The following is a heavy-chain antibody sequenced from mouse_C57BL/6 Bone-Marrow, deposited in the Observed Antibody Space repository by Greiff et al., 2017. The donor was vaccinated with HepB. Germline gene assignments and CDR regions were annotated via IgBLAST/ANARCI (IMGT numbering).Heavy chain of an antibody. CDR2: IDPSDSYT. CDR3: ARDYYGSSLHWYFDV. J-gene: IGHJ1*03. D-gene: IGHD1-1*01. CDR1: GYTFTSYW. Sequence: VQLQQPGAELVRPGTSVKLSCKASGYTFTSYWMHWVKQRPGQGLEWIGVIDPSDSYTNYNQKFKGKATLTVDTSSSTAYMQLSSLTSEDSAVYYCARDYYGSSLHWYFDVWGTGTTVTVSS. V-gene: IGHV1-59*01.